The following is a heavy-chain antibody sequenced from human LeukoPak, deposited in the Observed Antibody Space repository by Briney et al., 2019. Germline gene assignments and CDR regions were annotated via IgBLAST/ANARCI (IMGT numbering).Heavy chain of an antibody. Sequence: GGSLRLSCAAPGFTFSNFAMNWVRQAPGKGLEWVSSIRGGGANPHYADSVKGRFTISRDNSKNTLYMEMNSLRAEDTAVYYCAKCSYTYGNDAYDIWGQGTMVTASS. CDR1: GFTFSNFA. J-gene: IGHJ3*02. CDR3: AKCSYTYGNDAYDI. CDR2: IRGGGANP. V-gene: IGHV3-23*01. D-gene: IGHD5-18*01.